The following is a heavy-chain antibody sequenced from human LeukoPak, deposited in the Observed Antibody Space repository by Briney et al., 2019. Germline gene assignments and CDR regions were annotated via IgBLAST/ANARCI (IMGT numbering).Heavy chain of an antibody. D-gene: IGHD2-15*01. J-gene: IGHJ5*02. CDR1: GGTFSSYA. CDR2: IIPIFGTA. CDR3: ARDLSLGYCSGGSCNSAGGWFDP. Sequence: SVKVSCKASGGTFSSYAISWVRQAPGQGLEWMGGIIPIFGTANYAQKFQGRVTITADKSTSTAYMELSSLRSEDMAVYYCARDLSLGYCSGGSCNSAGGWFDPWGQGTLVTVSS. V-gene: IGHV1-69*06.